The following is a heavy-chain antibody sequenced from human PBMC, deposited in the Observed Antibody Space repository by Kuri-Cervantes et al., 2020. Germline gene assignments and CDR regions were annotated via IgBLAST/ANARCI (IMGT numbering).Heavy chain of an antibody. CDR1: GASISSGGYY. J-gene: IGHJ5*02. Sequence: SETLSLTCTVSGASISSGGYYWSWIRQPPGKGLEWIGYIYYSGSTNYNPSLKSRVTISVDTSKNQFSLKLSSVTAADTAVYYCASTVAAAGQNWFDPWGQGTLVTVSS. D-gene: IGHD6-13*01. CDR3: ASTVAAAGQNWFDP. V-gene: IGHV4-61*08. CDR2: IYYSGST.